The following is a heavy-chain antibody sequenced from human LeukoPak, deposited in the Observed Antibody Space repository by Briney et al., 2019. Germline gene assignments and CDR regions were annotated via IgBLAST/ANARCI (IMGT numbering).Heavy chain of an antibody. CDR3: ARWKLEMATIMTYYYYYVDV. V-gene: IGHV3-66*01. Sequence: GGSLRLSCAASGFTVSSNYMSWVRQAPGKGLEWVSVIYSCGSTYYADSVKGRFTISRDNSKNTLYLQMNSLRAEDTAVYYCARWKLEMATIMTYYYYYVDVWGKGTTVTISS. J-gene: IGHJ6*03. D-gene: IGHD5-24*01. CDR1: GFTVSSNY. CDR2: IYSCGST.